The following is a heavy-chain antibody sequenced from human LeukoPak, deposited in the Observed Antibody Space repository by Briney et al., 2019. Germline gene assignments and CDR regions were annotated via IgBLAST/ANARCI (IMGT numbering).Heavy chain of an antibody. CDR2: ISYDGSNK. CDR1: GFTFSSYG. V-gene: IGHV3-30*18. J-gene: IGHJ6*02. CDR3: AKVQNCSSTSCYIYYYYYGMDV. D-gene: IGHD2-2*01. Sequence: GRSLRLSCAASGFTFSSYGMHWVRQAPGKGLEWVAVISYDGSNKYYADSVKGRFTISRDNSKNTLYLQMNSLRAEDTAVYYCAKVQNCSSTSCYIYYYYYGMDVWGQGTTVTVSS.